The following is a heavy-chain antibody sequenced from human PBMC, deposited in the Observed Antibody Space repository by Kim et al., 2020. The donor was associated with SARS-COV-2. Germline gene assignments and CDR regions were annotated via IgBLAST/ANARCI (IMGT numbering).Heavy chain of an antibody. V-gene: IGHV3-43*02. CDR2: ISGDGGST. D-gene: IGHD5-12*01. Sequence: GGSLRLSCAASGFTFDDYAMHWVRQAPGKGLEWVSLISGDGGSTYYADSVKGRFTISRDNSKNSLYLQMNSLRTEDTALYYCAKDKGDSGYDRPGGGSRVDYWGQGTLVTVSS. CDR3: AKDKGDSGYDRPGGGSRVDY. CDR1: GFTFDDYA. J-gene: IGHJ4*02.